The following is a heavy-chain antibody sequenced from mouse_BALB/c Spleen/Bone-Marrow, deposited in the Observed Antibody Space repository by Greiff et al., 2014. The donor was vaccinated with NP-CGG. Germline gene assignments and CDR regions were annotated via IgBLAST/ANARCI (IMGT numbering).Heavy chain of an antibody. CDR2: IDPANDNT. V-gene: IGHV14-3*02. D-gene: IGHD2-3*01. CDR1: GFNIKDTY. CDR3: ARADGYYAWFAY. Sequence: VQLQQPGAEFVKPEASVKLSCTASGFNIKDTYMHWVKRRPEQGLEWIGRIDPANDNTKYDPKFQGKATITADTSSNTAYLQLSSLTSEDTAVYYCARADGYYAWFAYWGQGTLVTVSA. J-gene: IGHJ3*01.